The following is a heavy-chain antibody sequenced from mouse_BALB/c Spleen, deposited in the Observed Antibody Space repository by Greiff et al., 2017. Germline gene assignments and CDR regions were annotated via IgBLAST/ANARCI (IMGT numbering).Heavy chain of an antibody. D-gene: IGHD2-14*01. Sequence: EVNVVESGGGLVKPGGSLKLSCAASGFTFSSYAMSWVRQTPEKRLEWVASISSGGSTYYPDSVKGRFTISRDNARNILYLQMSSLRSEDTAMYYCARGYYRYAYPYAMDYWGQGTSVTVSS. CDR2: ISSGGST. CDR1: GFTFSSYA. J-gene: IGHJ4*01. CDR3: ARGYYRYAYPYAMDY. V-gene: IGHV5-6-5*01.